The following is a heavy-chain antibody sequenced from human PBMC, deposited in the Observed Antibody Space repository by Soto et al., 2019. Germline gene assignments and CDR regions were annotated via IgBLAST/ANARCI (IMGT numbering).Heavy chain of an antibody. D-gene: IGHD4-17*01. J-gene: IGHJ3*02. CDR2: VIPTLATA. CDR3: ASDYGEIEAFDI. CDR1: GGPFNNHA. V-gene: IGHV1-69*01. Sequence: QVQLVQSGAEVKKPGSSVKVSCKTSGGPFNNHAINWVRQAPGQGLEWVGLVIPTLATADYAQKFQGRVTMTADEVTNTAYMELSSLRSDDTGVYYCASDYGEIEAFDIWGQGTLVTDSS.